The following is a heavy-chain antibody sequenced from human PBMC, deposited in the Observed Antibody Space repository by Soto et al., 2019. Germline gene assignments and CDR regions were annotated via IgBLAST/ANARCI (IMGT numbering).Heavy chain of an antibody. CDR3: ARAKTSGYYPLFDY. D-gene: IGHD3-22*01. Sequence: PSETLSLTCTVSGGSISSGGYYWSWIRQHPGKGLEWIGYIYYSGSTYYNPSLKSRVTISVDTSKNQFSLKLSSVTAADTAVYYCARAKTSGYYPLFDYWGQGTLVTVSS. CDR1: GGSISSGGYY. J-gene: IGHJ4*02. V-gene: IGHV4-31*03. CDR2: IYYSGST.